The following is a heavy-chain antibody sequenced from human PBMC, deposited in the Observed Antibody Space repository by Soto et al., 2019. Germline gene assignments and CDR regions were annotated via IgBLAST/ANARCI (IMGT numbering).Heavy chain of an antibody. CDR2: ITSDTKTI. Sequence: EVQLVESGGDLVQRGGSLRLSCVASGFTFSVYSMNWVRQAPGEGLESFSYITSDTKTIKYADSVKGRFTISRDKAKNSVYLQMNSLRDEDTAVYYCARSVGGHFDYWGQGTVVTVSS. V-gene: IGHV3-48*02. CDR1: GFTFSVYS. CDR3: ARSVGGHFDY. J-gene: IGHJ4*02. D-gene: IGHD1-26*01.